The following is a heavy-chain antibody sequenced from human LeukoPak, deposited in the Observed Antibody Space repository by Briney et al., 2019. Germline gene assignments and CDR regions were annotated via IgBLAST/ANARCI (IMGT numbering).Heavy chain of an antibody. D-gene: IGHD3-10*01. CDR1: GGSISGFY. CDR3: ARGGYYGSGNDFRFDP. J-gene: IGHJ5*02. CDR2: IYYSGST. V-gene: IGHV4-59*01. Sequence: SETLSLTCTVSGGSISGFYWSWIRQPPGKGLEWIGYIYYSGSTNYKPSLKGRVTISVDTSKNQFSLKLSSVTAADTAVYYCARGGYYGSGNDFRFDPWGQGTLVTVSS.